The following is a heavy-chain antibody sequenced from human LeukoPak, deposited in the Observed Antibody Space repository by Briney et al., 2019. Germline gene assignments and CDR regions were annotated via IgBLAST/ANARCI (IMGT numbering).Heavy chain of an antibody. Sequence: GASVKVSCKASGGTFGSYAISWVRQAPGQGLEWMGGIIPIFGTANYAQKFQGRVTITADESTSTAYMELSSLRSEDTAVYYCARGRYSSSSFFDYYYGMDVWGQGTTVTVSS. V-gene: IGHV1-69*13. CDR2: IIPIFGTA. D-gene: IGHD6-6*01. J-gene: IGHJ6*02. CDR3: ARGRYSSSSFFDYYYGMDV. CDR1: GGTFGSYA.